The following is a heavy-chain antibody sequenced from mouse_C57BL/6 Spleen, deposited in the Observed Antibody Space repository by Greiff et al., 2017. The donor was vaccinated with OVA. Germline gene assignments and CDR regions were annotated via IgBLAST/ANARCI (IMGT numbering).Heavy chain of an antibody. CDR2: INPSNGGT. CDR1: GYTFTSYW. J-gene: IGHJ2*01. Sequence: QVQLQQSGTELVKPGASVKLSCKASGYTFTSYWMHWVKQRPGQGLEWIGNINPSNGGTNYNEKFKSKATLTVDKSSSTAYMQLSSLTSEDSAVSYCARWGGPYYFDYWGQGTTLTVSS. V-gene: IGHV1-53*01. CDR3: ARWGGPYYFDY.